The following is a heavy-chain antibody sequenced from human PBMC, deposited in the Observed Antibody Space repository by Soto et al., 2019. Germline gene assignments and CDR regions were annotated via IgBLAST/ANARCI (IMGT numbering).Heavy chain of an antibody. CDR3: AHRGSTVTTFDY. CDR1: GFSLSTSGVG. J-gene: IGHJ4*02. CDR2: IYWDDDK. Sequence: SGPTLVNPTQPLTLTCTFSGFSLSTSGVGVGWIRQPPGKALEWLALIYWDDDKRYSPSLKSRLTITKNTSKNQVVLTMTNMDPVYTATYYCAHRGSTVTTFDYWGQGTLVTVSS. V-gene: IGHV2-5*02. D-gene: IGHD4-17*01.